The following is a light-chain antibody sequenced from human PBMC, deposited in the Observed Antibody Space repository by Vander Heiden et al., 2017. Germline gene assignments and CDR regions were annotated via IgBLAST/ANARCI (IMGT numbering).Light chain of an antibody. Sequence: QSALTPPASVSGSPGQSITISCTGTSSDVGGYDYVSWYQQHPGKAPKLVIYDVTNRPSGISDRFSGSKSGNTASLTISGLQAEDEADYYCCSFTSTTTYVFGTGTQVTVL. V-gene: IGLV2-14*03. J-gene: IGLJ1*01. CDR1: SSDVGGYDY. CDR2: DVT. CDR3: CSFTSTTTYV.